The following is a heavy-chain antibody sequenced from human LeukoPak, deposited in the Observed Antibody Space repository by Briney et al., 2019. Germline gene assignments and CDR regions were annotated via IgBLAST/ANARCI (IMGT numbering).Heavy chain of an antibody. CDR1: GGTFSSYA. Sequence: SVKVSCKASGGTFSSYAISWVRQAPGQGLEWMGGIIPIFGTANYAQKFQGRVTITADESTSTAYMELSSLRSEDTAVYYCARVLYYYDSSYNRFDPWGQGTLVTVSS. D-gene: IGHD3-22*01. V-gene: IGHV1-69*13. CDR2: IIPIFGTA. J-gene: IGHJ5*02. CDR3: ARVLYYYDSSYNRFDP.